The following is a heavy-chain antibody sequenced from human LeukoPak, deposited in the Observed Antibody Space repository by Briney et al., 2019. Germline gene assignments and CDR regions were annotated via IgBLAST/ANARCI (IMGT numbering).Heavy chain of an antibody. D-gene: IGHD4-17*01. CDR1: GGSISTYY. Sequence: PSETLSLTCTVSGGSISTYYWSWIRQPPGKGLEWLGYIYYSGTTNYNPSLKSRVVISLDTSKSQFSLKLNSVTAADTAVCYCARLGTHGDYLNPWGQGTLVTVSS. CDR3: ARLGTHGDYLNP. CDR2: IYYSGTT. J-gene: IGHJ5*02. V-gene: IGHV4-59*08.